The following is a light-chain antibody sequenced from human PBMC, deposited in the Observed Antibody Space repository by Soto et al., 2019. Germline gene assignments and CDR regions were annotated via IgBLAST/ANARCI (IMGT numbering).Light chain of an antibody. J-gene: IGKJ5*01. CDR3: QQYGSSPLIT. V-gene: IGKV3-20*01. CDR2: GVS. CDR1: QRLSASD. Sequence: EIVLTLSPGTLSLSPRQRATLSCRASQRLSASDIAWYQQKPGQAPKFLIYGVSSRATGIPDRFSGSGSGTDFTLTISRLEPEDFAVYHCQQYGSSPLITFGQGTRLEN.